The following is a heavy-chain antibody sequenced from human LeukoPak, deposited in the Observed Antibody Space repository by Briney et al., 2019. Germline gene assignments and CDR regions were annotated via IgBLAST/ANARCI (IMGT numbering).Heavy chain of an antibody. CDR1: GGTFSSYA. V-gene: IGHV1-69*05. J-gene: IGHJ5*02. CDR2: IIPIFGTA. CDR3: ARGGPDVDFWSGQDFDP. Sequence: GASVKVSCKASGGTFSSYAISWVRQAPGQGLEWMGGIIPIFGTANFAQKFQGRVTMTRDMSTSTVYMELSSLRSEDTAVYYCARGGPDVDFWSGQDFDPWGQGTLVTVSS. D-gene: IGHD3-3*01.